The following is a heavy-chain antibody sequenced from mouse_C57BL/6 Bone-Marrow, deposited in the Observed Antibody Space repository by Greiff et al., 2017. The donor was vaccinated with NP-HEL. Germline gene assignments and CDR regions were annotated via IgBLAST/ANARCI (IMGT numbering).Heavy chain of an antibody. J-gene: IGHJ1*03. CDR1: GYTFTSYG. V-gene: IGHV1-81*01. Sequence: QVQLKESGAELARPGASVKLSCKASGYTFTSYGISWVKQRTGQGLEWIGEIYPRSGNTYYNEKFKGKATLTADKSSSTAYMELRSLTSEDSAVYFCARWGVLLRPYWYFDVWGTGTTVTVSS. D-gene: IGHD1-1*01. CDR3: ARWGVLLRPYWYFDV. CDR2: IYPRSGNT.